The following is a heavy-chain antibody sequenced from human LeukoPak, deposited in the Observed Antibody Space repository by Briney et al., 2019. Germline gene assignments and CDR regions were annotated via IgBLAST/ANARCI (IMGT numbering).Heavy chain of an antibody. J-gene: IGHJ4*02. D-gene: IGHD5-24*01. Sequence: GASVKVSCKASGYTFTNYGISWVRQAPGQGLEWMGWISAYNGDTNYAQKLQGRVTMTTDTSTSTAYMELRSLRSDDTALYYCAKDGAWLLDPYFDYWGQGTLVTVSS. CDR1: GYTFTNYG. CDR2: ISAYNGDT. V-gene: IGHV1-18*01. CDR3: AKDGAWLLDPYFDY.